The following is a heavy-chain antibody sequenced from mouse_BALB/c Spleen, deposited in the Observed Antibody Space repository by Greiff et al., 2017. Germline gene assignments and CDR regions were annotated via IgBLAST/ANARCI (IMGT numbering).Heavy chain of an antibody. Sequence: EVQVVESGAELVKPGASVKLSCTASGFNIKDTYMHWVKQRPEQGLEWIGRIDPANGNTKYDPKFQGKATITADTSSNTAYLQLSSLTSEDTAVYYCARGNWDLYAMDYWGQGTSVTVSS. J-gene: IGHJ4*01. D-gene: IGHD4-1*01. V-gene: IGHV14-3*02. CDR2: IDPANGNT. CDR1: GFNIKDTY. CDR3: ARGNWDLYAMDY.